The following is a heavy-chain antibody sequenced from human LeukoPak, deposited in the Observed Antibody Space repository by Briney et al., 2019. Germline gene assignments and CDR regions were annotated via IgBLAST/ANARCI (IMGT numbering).Heavy chain of an antibody. J-gene: IGHJ5*02. V-gene: IGHV1-46*01. CDR3: ARDPISSNWPRGHFFDP. D-gene: IGHD3-3*02. CDR2: INPNGGGT. Sequence: ASVKIFCKASGYRFTSYYVNWVRQAPGQGPEWMGIINPNGGGTTYTGKFQGRVTMTRDTSTSTVYMELSSLRPDDTAVYYCARDPISSNWPRGHFFDPWGQGTLVTVSS. CDR1: GYRFTSYY.